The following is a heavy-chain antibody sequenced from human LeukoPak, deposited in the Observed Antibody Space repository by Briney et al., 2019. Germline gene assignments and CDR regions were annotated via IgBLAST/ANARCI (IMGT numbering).Heavy chain of an antibody. CDR1: GGSFSGYY. J-gene: IGHJ4*02. CDR3: ARLILTGDYYFDY. V-gene: IGHV4-34*01. D-gene: IGHD3-9*01. Sequence: SETLSLTCAVYGGSFSGYYWSWIRQPPGKGLEWIGEINHSGSTNYNPSLKSRVTISVDTSKNQFSLKLSSVTAADTAVYYCARLILTGDYYFDYWGQGTLVTVSS. CDR2: INHSGST.